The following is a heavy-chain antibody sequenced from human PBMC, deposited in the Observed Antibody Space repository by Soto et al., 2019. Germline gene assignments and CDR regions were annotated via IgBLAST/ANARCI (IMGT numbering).Heavy chain of an antibody. CDR3: AKEDDYGASRYYYGMDV. Sequence: GGSLRLSCAASGFTFSSYAMHWVRRAPGKGLEWVAVISYDGSNKYYADSVKGRFTISRDNSKNTLYLQMNSLRAEDTAVYYCAKEDDYGASRYYYGMDVWGQGTTVTVSS. V-gene: IGHV3-30-3*01. CDR2: ISYDGSNK. D-gene: IGHD4-17*01. CDR1: GFTFSSYA. J-gene: IGHJ6*02.